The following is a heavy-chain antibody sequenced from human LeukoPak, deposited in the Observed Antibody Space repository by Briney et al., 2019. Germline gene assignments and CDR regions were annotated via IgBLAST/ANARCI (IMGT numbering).Heavy chain of an antibody. CDR2: INPSGGST. V-gene: IGHV1-46*01. D-gene: IGHD3-3*01. CDR3: ATSYLWRGRGGALDY. Sequence: ASVKLSCPTHGFTFTSNYMHWVRQAPGQGLEWMGIINPSGGSTISAQEFQGNITITSDTTTSTVYMELRSLRSEDKAVYYCATSYLWRGRGGALDYWGQGTLVTVSS. J-gene: IGHJ4*02. CDR1: GFTFTSNY.